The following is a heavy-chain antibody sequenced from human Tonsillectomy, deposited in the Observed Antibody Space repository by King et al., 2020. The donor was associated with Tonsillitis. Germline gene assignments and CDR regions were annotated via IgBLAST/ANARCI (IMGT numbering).Heavy chain of an antibody. D-gene: IGHD2-8*01. J-gene: IGHJ4*02. CDR3: AKDTKGGRGYFDY. Sequence: VQLVESGGGLVQPGGSLRLACAASGFTFIIFAMSWVLQSPGKGLEWVAVSSCSGDTTYYAGSGKGRFTISIDKSNNTLYLQMNSLRAEDAAVYYCAKDTKGGRGYFDYWGQGTLVTVSS. CDR2: SSCSGDTT. V-gene: IGHV3-23*04. CDR1: GFTFIIFA.